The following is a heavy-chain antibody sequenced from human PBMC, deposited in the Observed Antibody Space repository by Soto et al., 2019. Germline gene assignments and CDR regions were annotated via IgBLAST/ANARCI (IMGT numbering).Heavy chain of an antibody. J-gene: IGHJ6*02. V-gene: IGHV3-7*05. Sequence: EVQLVEPGGGLVQPGGSLRLSCGASGFTFRTYWLSWFRQVPGKGLEGVANINQDGREKNYVDSVKGPFTITRDNAKNSLHLQMSSLRAEDTALYYCARDGSTSWYSYDYHGMDVWGQGTTVTVSS. D-gene: IGHD5-18*01. CDR3: ARDGSTSWYSYDYHGMDV. CDR1: GFTFRTYW. CDR2: INQDGREK.